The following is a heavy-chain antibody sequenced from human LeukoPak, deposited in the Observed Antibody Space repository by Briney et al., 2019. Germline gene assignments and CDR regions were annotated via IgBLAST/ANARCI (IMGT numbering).Heavy chain of an antibody. CDR1: GFTFDDYA. CDR2: ISWNSGSI. D-gene: IGHD3/OR15-3a*01. Sequence: PGGSLRLSCAASGFTFDDYAMHWVRQAPGKGLEWVSGISWNSGSIGYADSVKGRFTISRDNAKNSLYLQMNSLRAEDTAVYYCARSFDRTFGHFDYWGQGTLVTVSS. V-gene: IGHV3-9*01. J-gene: IGHJ4*02. CDR3: ARSFDRTFGHFDY.